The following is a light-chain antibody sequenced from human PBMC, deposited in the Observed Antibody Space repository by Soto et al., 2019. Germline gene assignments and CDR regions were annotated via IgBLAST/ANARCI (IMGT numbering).Light chain of an antibody. CDR1: QNVNNW. J-gene: IGKJ1*01. CDR3: QQYYSYWT. V-gene: IGKV1-5*01. CDR2: DAS. Sequence: DIQMTQSPSTLSASVGDRVTITCRASQNVNNWLAWFQQKSGKAPHLLIYDASSLQSGVPSRFSGSGSGTEFALTISSLQPDDFATYYCQQYYSYWTFGQGTKVEIK.